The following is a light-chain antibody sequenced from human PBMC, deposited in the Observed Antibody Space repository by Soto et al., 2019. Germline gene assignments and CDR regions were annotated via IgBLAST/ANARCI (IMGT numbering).Light chain of an antibody. CDR2: EGS. V-gene: IGLV2-23*01. J-gene: IGLJ2*01. CDR3: CSYGGSRTSNVV. CDR1: NSDVRNYNL. Sequence: QSVLTQPASVSGSPGQSITISCTGTNSDVRNYNLVSWYQQHPGKAPQLIIYEGSKRPSGVSDRFSGSKSGNTASLTISGLQAEDEADYYCCSYGGSRTSNVVFGGGTQLTVL.